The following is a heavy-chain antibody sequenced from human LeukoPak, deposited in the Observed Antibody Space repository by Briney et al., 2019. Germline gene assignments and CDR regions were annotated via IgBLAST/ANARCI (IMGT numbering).Heavy chain of an antibody. CDR1: GFTFSSYS. J-gene: IGHJ4*02. CDR2: ISSSSYI. D-gene: IGHD5-18*01. CDR3: ARGRTAMPFDY. V-gene: IGHV3-21*01. Sequence: PGGSLRLSCAASGFTFSSYSMNWVRQAPGKGLEWVSSISSSSYIYYADSVKGRFTISRDNAKNSLYLQMNSLRAEDTAVYYCARGRTAMPFDYWGQGTLVTVSS.